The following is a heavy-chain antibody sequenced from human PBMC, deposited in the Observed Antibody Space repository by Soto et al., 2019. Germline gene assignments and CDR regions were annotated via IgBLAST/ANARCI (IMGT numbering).Heavy chain of an antibody. Sequence: SVKVSCKASGGTFSIYSISWVRQAPGQGLEWMGGIIPIFGTANYAQKFQGRVTITADESTSTAYMELSSLRSEDTAVYYCARAISSGYSAYFDYWGQGTLVTVXS. CDR1: GGTFSIYS. J-gene: IGHJ4*02. CDR2: IIPIFGTA. D-gene: IGHD3-22*01. CDR3: ARAISSGYSAYFDY. V-gene: IGHV1-69*13.